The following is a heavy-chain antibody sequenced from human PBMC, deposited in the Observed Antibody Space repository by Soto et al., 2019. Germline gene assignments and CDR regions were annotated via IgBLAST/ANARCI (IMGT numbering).Heavy chain of an antibody. CDR2: IWYDRTNK. CDR3: ARDPRDYDFRSGDYSTGFFDY. D-gene: IGHD3-3*01. V-gene: IGHV3-33*01. Sequence: GGSLRLSCAASGFTFSDYGMDWVRQAPGRGLKWVAIIWYDRTNKYYADSVKGRFTISRDNTNNALYLQMNSLRVEDTAVYYCARDPRDYDFRSGDYSTGFFDYWGQGTLVTVSS. CDR1: GFTFSDYG. J-gene: IGHJ4*02.